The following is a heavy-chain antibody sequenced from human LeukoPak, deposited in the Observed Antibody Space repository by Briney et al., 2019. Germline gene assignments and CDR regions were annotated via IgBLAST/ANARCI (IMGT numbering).Heavy chain of an antibody. V-gene: IGHV3-30*02. Sequence: GGSLRLSCAASGFTFSSYDIHWVRQAPGKGLEWVAFIRFDGGDEYYADSVKGRFTISKDNFKSTLYLQMNSLRAEDTAVYYCAKTPERTDVYRISPPFDFWGQGTLVTVSS. CDR1: GFTFSSYD. J-gene: IGHJ4*02. D-gene: IGHD5-24*01. CDR3: AKTPERTDVYRISPPFDF. CDR2: IRFDGGDE.